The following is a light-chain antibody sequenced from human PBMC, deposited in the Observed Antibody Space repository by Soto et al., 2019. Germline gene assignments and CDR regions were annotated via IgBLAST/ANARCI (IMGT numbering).Light chain of an antibody. CDR3: SSYTSSSTLEV. CDR1: SSDVGGYNY. Sequence: QSALTQPASVSGSPGQSITISCTGTSSDVGGYNYVSWYQQHPGKAPKLMIYDVTNRPSGVSTRFSGSKSANTASLTISGLPAEDEADYYCSSYTSSSTLEVFGTGTKVTVL. V-gene: IGLV2-14*03. J-gene: IGLJ1*01. CDR2: DVT.